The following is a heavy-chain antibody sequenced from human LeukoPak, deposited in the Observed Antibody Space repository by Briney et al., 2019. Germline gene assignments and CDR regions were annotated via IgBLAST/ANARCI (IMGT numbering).Heavy chain of an antibody. D-gene: IGHD4-23*01. J-gene: IGHJ3*02. V-gene: IGHV4-59*08. CDR3: ASQEYGGNSDLLFDI. Sequence: KPSETLSLTCTVSGGSISSYYWSWIRQPPGKGLEWIGYIYYSGSTNYNPSLKSRVTISVDTSKNQFFLKLSSVTAADTAVYYCASQEYGGNSDLLFDIWGQGTVVTVSS. CDR2: IYYSGST. CDR1: GGSISSYY.